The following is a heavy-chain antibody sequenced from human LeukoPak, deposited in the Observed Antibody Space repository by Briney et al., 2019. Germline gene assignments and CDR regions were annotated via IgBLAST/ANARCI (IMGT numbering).Heavy chain of an antibody. Sequence: PSGTLSLTCAVSGVSIISRSWWGWVRQPPGEGLEWIGEIYHSGSTNSNPSLKSRVTMSVDKSKNQVSLRLSSVTAADTAMYYCASRWRNGMDVWGQGTTVTVSS. J-gene: IGHJ6*02. V-gene: IGHV4-4*02. CDR2: IYHSGST. CDR3: ASRWRNGMDV. D-gene: IGHD1-1*01. CDR1: GVSIISRSW.